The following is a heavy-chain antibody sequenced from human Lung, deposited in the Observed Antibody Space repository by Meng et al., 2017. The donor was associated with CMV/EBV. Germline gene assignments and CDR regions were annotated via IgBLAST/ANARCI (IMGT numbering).Heavy chain of an antibody. D-gene: IGHD3-22*01. CDR1: GGSFSGYD. Sequence: LXCAVYGGSFSGYDWSWIRQSPGKGLEWIGEINHRGSTNYNPSLKSRLTISVDTSKNQFSLKLNSVTAADTAVYYCARGSTSVTMIVVVITAASLAYDSWXQGTLVTVSS. J-gene: IGHJ4*02. V-gene: IGHV4-34*01. CDR3: ARGSTSVTMIVVVITAASLAYDS. CDR2: INHRGST.